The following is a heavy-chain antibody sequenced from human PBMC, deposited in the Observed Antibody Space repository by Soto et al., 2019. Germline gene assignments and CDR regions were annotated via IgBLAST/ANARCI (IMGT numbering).Heavy chain of an antibody. Sequence: QVHLVQSGVEVKTPGASVKVSCQASGYTFFTYDISSVRQAPGQGLEWMGWISTYSGDTKYAQKFQGRVTMTTDTSTTTAYLELRSLRSDDAAGYYSTRHPAPTTSENWFDPWGQGARVTVSS. CDR1: GYTFFTYD. CDR2: ISTYSGDT. CDR3: TRHPAPTTSENWFDP. J-gene: IGHJ5*02. D-gene: IGHD5-12*01. V-gene: IGHV1-18*01.